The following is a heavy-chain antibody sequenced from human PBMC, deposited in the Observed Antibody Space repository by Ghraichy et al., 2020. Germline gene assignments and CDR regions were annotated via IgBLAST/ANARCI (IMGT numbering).Heavy chain of an antibody. V-gene: IGHV3-30*02. CDR3: AKDFERSRQEDFGIPDH. CDR1: GFTIGDYY. J-gene: IGHJ4*02. CDR2: IFYDEKNE. Sequence: GGSLRLSCSVSGFTIGDYYIHWVHQAPGKGLEWVASIFYDEKNENYEGAVKGRFTISRDNSKNALYLQMNILTPEDTAVYFCAKDFERSRQEDFGIPDHWVPGTLVTVS. D-gene: IGHD3-9*01.